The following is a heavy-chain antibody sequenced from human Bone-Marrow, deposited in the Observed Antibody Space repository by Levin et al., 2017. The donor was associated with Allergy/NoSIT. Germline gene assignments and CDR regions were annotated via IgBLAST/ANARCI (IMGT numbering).Heavy chain of an antibody. CDR2: ISSGGSSL. D-gene: IGHD3-3*01. CDR3: SGHCMDFGSGCLED. CDR1: GFTFRASF. V-gene: IGHV3-11*01. J-gene: IGHJ6*02. Sequence: LSLTCEASGFTFRASFMTWIRQAPGKGLEWVSYISSGGSSLYYADSVKGRFIISRDNDKNSLYLQMNSLRAEDTALYYCSGHCMDFGSGCLEDWGQGTTVTVSS.